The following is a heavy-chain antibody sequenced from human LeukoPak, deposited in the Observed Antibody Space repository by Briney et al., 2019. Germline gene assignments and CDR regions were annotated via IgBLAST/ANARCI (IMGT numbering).Heavy chain of an antibody. CDR2: SYSDSNT. CDR3: AKDRTARD. V-gene: IGHV3-53*01. CDR1: GFTVSNNY. J-gene: IGHJ4*02. D-gene: IGHD1-1*01. Sequence: PGGSLRLSCAASGFTVSNNYMSWVRQAPGKGLEWVSISYSDSNTNYADSVKGRFTISRDNSKNTLYLQMNSLRAEDTAVYYCAKDRTARDWGQGTLVTVSS.